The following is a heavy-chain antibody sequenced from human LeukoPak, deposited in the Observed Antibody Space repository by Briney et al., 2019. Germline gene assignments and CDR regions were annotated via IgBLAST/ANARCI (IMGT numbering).Heavy chain of an antibody. CDR3: AKGVRGVIAYYFDC. CDR2: ISSDGSDK. Sequence: GGSLRLSCAASGFTFSSYVMHWVRQAPGKGLEWVAVISSDGSDKYYADSGKGRFTISRDNSKNQLYLQMNSLRAEDTAVYYCAKGVRGVIAYYFDCWGQGTLVTVSS. CDR1: GFTFSSYV. D-gene: IGHD3-10*01. J-gene: IGHJ4*02. V-gene: IGHV3-30*18.